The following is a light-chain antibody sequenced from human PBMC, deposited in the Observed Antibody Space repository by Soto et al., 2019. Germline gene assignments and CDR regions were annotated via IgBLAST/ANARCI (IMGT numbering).Light chain of an antibody. V-gene: IGLV2-23*02. CDR2: DVT. CDR3: CSHAGRGSVL. J-gene: IGLJ2*01. CDR1: SSDIGRYNL. Sequence: QSALAQPASVSGSPGQSITISCTGTSSDIGRYNLVSWYQQYPGKAPKLVIYDVTKRPSGVSDRFSASKSGNTASPTISGLQAEDEADYYCCSHAGRGSVLFGGGTKVTVL.